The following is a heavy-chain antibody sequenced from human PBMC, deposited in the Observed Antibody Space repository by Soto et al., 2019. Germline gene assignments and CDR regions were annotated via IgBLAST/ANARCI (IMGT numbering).Heavy chain of an antibody. CDR3: TTDLNVVVPAAMGYYYMDV. Sequence: GGSLRLSCAASGFTFSNAWMSWVRQAPGKGLEWVGRIKSKTDGGTTDYAAPVKGRFTISRDDSKNTLYLQMNSLKTEDTAVYYCTTDLNVVVPAAMGYYYMDVWGKGTTVTVSS. V-gene: IGHV3-15*01. J-gene: IGHJ6*03. CDR1: GFTFSNAW. D-gene: IGHD2-2*01. CDR2: IKSKTDGGTT.